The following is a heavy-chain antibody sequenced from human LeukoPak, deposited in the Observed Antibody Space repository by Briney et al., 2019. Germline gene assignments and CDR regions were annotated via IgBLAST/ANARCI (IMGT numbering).Heavy chain of an antibody. D-gene: IGHD2-15*01. CDR3: ARGGGSYAASFAPYLA. J-gene: IGHJ5*02. CDR1: GFTFSSYG. V-gene: IGHV3-30*02. Sequence: GGSLRLSCAASGFTFSSYGMHWVRQAPGKGLEWVAFIRYDGSNKYYADSVKGRFTISRDNSKNTLYLQMNSLRSEDTAVYYCARGGGSYAASFAPYLALGQGTLVTVSS. CDR2: IRYDGSNK.